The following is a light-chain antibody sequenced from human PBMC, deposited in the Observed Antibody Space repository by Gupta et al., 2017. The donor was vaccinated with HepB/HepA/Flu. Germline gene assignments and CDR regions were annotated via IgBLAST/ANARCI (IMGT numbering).Light chain of an antibody. CDR1: SANIGAGYD. CDR2: NHN. V-gene: IGLV1-40*01. J-gene: IGLJ2*01. CDR3: QSYDNSLSGLI. Sequence: QSVLMQPPSVSGAPGERVTISCTGSSANIGAGYDLHWYQQLPGAAPKLVIFNHNNRPSGVPDRFSASTSGTSASLAITGLQAEDEADYFCQSYDNSLSGLIFGGGTKLTVL.